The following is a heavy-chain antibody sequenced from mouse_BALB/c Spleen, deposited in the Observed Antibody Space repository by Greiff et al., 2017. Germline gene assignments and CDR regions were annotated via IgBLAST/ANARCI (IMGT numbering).Heavy chain of an antibody. Sequence: EVKLQESGAELVRSGASVKLSCTASGFNIKDYYMHWVKQRPEQGLEWIGWIDPENGDTEYAPKFQGKATMTADTSSNTAYLQLSSLTSEDTAVYYCNLITTAMDYWGQGTTLTVSS. CDR2: IDPENGDT. J-gene: IGHJ2*01. D-gene: IGHD1-2*01. V-gene: IGHV14-4*02. CDR3: NLITTAMDY. CDR1: GFNIKDYY.